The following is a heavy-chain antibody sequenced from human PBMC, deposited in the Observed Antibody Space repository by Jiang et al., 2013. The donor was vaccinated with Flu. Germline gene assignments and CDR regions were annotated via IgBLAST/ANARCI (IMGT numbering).Heavy chain of an antibody. J-gene: IGHJ4*02. CDR2: IRSKANSYAT. D-gene: IGHD3-16*01. Sequence: VQLLESGGGLVQPGGSLRLSCAASGFTFSGSAMHWVRQASGKGLEWVGRIRSKANSYATAYAASVKGRFTISRDDSKNTAYLQMNSLKTEDTAVYYCTYWGGFYRDWGQGTLVTVSS. CDR3: TYWGGFYRD. V-gene: IGHV3-73*01. CDR1: GFTFSGSA.